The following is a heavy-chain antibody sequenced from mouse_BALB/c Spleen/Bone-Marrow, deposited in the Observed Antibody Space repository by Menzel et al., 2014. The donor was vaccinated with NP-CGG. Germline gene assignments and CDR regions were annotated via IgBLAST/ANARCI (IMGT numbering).Heavy chain of an antibody. CDR3: TRRSLLSDYYSMDY. CDR2: INPSNGGT. Sequence: QVQLQQPGAELVKPGASVELSCKASGYTFTSYYLYWVKQRPGQGLEWIGEINPSNGGTNFNERFKSKASLTVDKSSSTAYMQLNSLTSEDSAVYYCTRRSLLSDYYSMDYRGQGTSVTVSS. J-gene: IGHJ4*01. V-gene: IGHV1S81*02. CDR1: GYTFTSYY. D-gene: IGHD2-10*01.